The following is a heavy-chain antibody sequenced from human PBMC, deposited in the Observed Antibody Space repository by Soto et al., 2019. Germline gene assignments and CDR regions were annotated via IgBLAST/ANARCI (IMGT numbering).Heavy chain of an antibody. D-gene: IGHD6-19*01. CDR3: ARRLVLKTGHFDY. CDR2: IIPIFGTA. Sequence: GASVKVSCKASGGTVSSYAISWVRQAPGQGLEWMGGIIPIFGTANYAQKFQGRVTITADKSTSTAYMELSSLRFEDTAVYYCARRLVLKTGHFDYWGQGTLVTVSS. CDR1: GGTVSSYA. J-gene: IGHJ4*02. V-gene: IGHV1-69*06.